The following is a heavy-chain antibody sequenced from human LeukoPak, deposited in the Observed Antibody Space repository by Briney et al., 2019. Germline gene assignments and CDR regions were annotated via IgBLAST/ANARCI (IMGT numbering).Heavy chain of an antibody. CDR3: ASRSSGWSSFDY. D-gene: IGHD6-19*01. CDR1: GGSVSSYY. V-gene: IGHV4-59*02. J-gene: IGHJ4*02. Sequence: SETLSLTCTVSGGSVSSYYWSWIRQPPGKGLEWIGYVHYSGSTNYNPSLKSRVTISVDTSKNQFSLKLSSVTAADTAVYYCASRSSGWSSFDYWGQGTLVTVSS. CDR2: VHYSGST.